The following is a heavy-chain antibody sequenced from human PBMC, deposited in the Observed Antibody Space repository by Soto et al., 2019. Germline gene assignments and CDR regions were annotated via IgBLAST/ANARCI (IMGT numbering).Heavy chain of an antibody. CDR1: GFTFSSYA. Sequence: GGYLRLSCAASGFTFSSYAMSWVRQAPGKGLEWVSAISGSGGSTYYADSVKGRFTISRDNSKNTLYLQMNSLRAEDTAVYYCAKDLGGVYYDFWSGPNYYYCMDVWGQGTTVTVS. CDR2: ISGSGGST. D-gene: IGHD3-3*01. J-gene: IGHJ6*02. CDR3: AKDLGGVYYDFWSGPNYYYCMDV. V-gene: IGHV3-23*01.